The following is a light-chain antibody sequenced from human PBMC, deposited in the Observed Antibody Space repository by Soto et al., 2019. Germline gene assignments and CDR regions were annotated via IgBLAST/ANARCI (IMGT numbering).Light chain of an antibody. J-gene: IGLJ2*01. V-gene: IGLV2-14*03. CDR3: CSYTTSSTVL. CDR2: DVS. CDR1: SSDVGGYNY. Sequence: QSVLTQPASVSGSPGQSITISCTGTSSDVGGYNYVSWYQQHPGKAPKLMIYDVSNRPSGVSNRFSGSKSGNTASLTISGLQAEAEADYYCCSYTTSSTVLFGGGTKLTVL.